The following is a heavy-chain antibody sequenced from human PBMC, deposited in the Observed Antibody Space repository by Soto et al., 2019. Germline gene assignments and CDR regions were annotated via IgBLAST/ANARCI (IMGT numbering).Heavy chain of an antibody. V-gene: IGHV3-23*01. CDR3: AKDLWDIVVVVDATSVGSGAFDI. CDR2: ISGSGGST. D-gene: IGHD2-15*01. J-gene: IGHJ3*02. Sequence: PVGSLRLSCAVSGFTFSSYAMSWVRQAPGKGLEWVSAISGSGGSTYYADSVKGRFTISRDNAKNSLYLQMNSLRAEDTALYYCAKDLWDIVVVVDATSVGSGAFDIWGQGTMVTVSS. CDR1: GFTFSSYA.